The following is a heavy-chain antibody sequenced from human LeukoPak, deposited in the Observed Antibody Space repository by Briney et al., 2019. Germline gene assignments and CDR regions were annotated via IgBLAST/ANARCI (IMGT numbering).Heavy chain of an antibody. D-gene: IGHD2-21*02. V-gene: IGHV3-23*01. CDR2: ISGSGPSR. J-gene: IGHJ4*02. CDR3: AKLFPRVTAVEY. CDR1: RSYA. Sequence: GRSLSLSCAVSRSYAMSWVRQAAGKGLEWVWAISGSGPSRYYADTGKGRFTISRDNSNNTLYLQMDGLRVDVTAVYFCAKLFPRVTAVEYWGQGNLVTVSS.